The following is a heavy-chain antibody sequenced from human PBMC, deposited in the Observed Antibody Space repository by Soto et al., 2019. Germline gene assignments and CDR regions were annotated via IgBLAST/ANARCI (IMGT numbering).Heavy chain of an antibody. Sequence: PGGSLRLSCAASGFIFSNAWMNWVRQAPGKGLEWVGRIKSKADGGTTDYAAPVKGRFTISRDDSKTTLYLQMNSLKSEDTAVYYCTTDRFSVSPDWGLGTLVTVSS. V-gene: IGHV3-15*01. CDR1: GFIFSNAW. J-gene: IGHJ4*02. CDR2: IKSKADGGTT. CDR3: TTDRFSVSPD. D-gene: IGHD3-3*01.